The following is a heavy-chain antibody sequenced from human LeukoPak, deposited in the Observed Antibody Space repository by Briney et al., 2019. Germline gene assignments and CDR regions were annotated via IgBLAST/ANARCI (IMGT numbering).Heavy chain of an antibody. CDR2: IYYSGST. Sequence: SETLSLTCAVYGGSFSGYYWSWIRQPPGKGLEWIGYIYYSGSTNYNPSLKSRVTISVDTSKNQFSLKLSSVTAADTAVYYCARPDSTGAFDTWGQGTMVTVSS. CDR3: ARPDSTGAFDT. CDR1: GGSFSGYY. D-gene: IGHD2-2*01. J-gene: IGHJ3*02. V-gene: IGHV4-59*08.